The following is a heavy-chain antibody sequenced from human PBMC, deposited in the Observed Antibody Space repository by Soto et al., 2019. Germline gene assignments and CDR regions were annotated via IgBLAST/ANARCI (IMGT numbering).Heavy chain of an antibody. V-gene: IGHV2-5*02. CDR1: GFSLSTHGVG. CDR2: IYWDDDK. D-gene: IGHD2-15*01. CDR3: AHSMLYCTGGSCSTWFDS. Sequence: QITLKESGPTLVKPTQTLTLTCTFSGFSLSTHGVGVGWVRQPAGKALEWLALIYWDDDKRYSASLNSRLTITKDTSTNQVVLTMTNMDPVDTATDYCAHSMLYCTGGSCSTWFDSWGQGTLVTVSS. J-gene: IGHJ5*01.